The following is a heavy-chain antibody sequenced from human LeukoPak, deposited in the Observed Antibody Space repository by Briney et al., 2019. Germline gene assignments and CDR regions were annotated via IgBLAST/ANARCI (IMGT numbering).Heavy chain of an antibody. CDR2: INHSGST. J-gene: IGHJ6*03. V-gene: IGHV4-34*01. CDR3: ARRNGTRYYYYFMDV. CDR1: GGSFSGSY. Sequence: PSETLSLTCAVYGGSFSGSYWSWIRQPPGKGLEWIWEINHSGSTKYNPSLKSRVTISVDTSKNQIPLKQSFMTATYTAVYYCARRNGTRYYYYFMDVWGKGTTVTVSS. D-gene: IGHD2/OR15-2a*01.